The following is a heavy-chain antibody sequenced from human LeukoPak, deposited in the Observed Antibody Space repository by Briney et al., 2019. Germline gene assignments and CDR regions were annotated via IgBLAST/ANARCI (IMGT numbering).Heavy chain of an antibody. Sequence: SVKVSCKASGGTFSNSAISWVRQAPGQGLEWMERIAPVLEITNYAQKFQGRLTFTADISTSTAYMELSGLRSEDTAIYYCARGYSGLHFDSWGQGALVTVSS. J-gene: IGHJ4*02. V-gene: IGHV1-69*04. CDR3: ARGYSGLHFDS. D-gene: IGHD1-26*01. CDR1: GGTFSNSA. CDR2: IAPVLEIT.